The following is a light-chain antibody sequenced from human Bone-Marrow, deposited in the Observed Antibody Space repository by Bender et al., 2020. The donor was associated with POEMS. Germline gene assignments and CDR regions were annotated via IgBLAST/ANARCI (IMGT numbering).Light chain of an antibody. CDR1: SSDVGSYDL. CDR3: CSFAGYNNLL. Sequence: QSVLTQPASVSGSPGQSITISCIGTSSDVGSYDLVSWFQQFPGKAPKLMIYEVNERPSGVSHRFSGSKSGNTASLTISGLQSEDEADYYCCSFAGYNNLLFGGGTKLTVL. J-gene: IGLJ2*01. V-gene: IGLV2-23*02. CDR2: EVN.